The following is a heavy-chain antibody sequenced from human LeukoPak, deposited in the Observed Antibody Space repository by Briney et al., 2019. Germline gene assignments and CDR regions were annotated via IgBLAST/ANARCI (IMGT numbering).Heavy chain of an antibody. D-gene: IGHD6-6*01. Sequence: TGGSLRLSCAASGFAFNSYAMHWVRQAPGQGLEWVATIWYGGTKKFYADHVKGRFTISRDNSENMLYLQMSRLTGEDAGTYYCAKDKGPHISSSDFWGQGTVVTVSS. CDR3: AKDKGPHISSSDF. CDR1: GFAFNSYA. J-gene: IGHJ1*01. CDR2: IWYGGTKK. V-gene: IGHV3-30*02.